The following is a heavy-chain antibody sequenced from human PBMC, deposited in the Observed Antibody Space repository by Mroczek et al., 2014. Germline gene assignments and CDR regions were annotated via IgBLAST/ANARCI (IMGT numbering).Heavy chain of an antibody. D-gene: IGHD3-10*01. Sequence: QVQLQHGAAGLLKPSETLSLTCAVYGGSFSGYYWSWIRQPPGKGLEWIGEINHSGSTNYNPSLKSRVTISVDTSKNQFSLKLSSVTAADTAVYYCARGGVIPPPLGSKPPTKNDYWGQGTLVTVSS. CDR1: GGSFSGYY. V-gene: IGHV4-34*01. J-gene: IGHJ4*02. CDR2: INHSGST. CDR3: ARGGVIPPPLGSKPPTKNDY.